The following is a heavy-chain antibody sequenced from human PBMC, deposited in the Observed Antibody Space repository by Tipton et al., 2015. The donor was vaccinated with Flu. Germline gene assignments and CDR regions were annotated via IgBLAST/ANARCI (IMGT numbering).Heavy chain of an antibody. J-gene: IGHJ5*01. V-gene: IGHV4-38-2*02. D-gene: IGHD2/OR15-2a*01. Sequence: TLSLTCAVSGYSIGSGYYWGWIRQPPGKGLEWIGSINHSGTTYYNPSLKSRVTISVDTSKNQFSLKLTSVTAADTAVYYCARDRWEYIRGFDSWGQGTLVTVSP. CDR3: ARDRWEYIRGFDS. CDR2: INHSGTT. CDR1: GYSIGSGYY.